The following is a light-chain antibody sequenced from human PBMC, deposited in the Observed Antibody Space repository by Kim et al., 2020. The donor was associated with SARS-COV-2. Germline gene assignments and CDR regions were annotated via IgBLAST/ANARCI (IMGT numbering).Light chain of an antibody. Sequence: PVQKVTISCSGSSSNIGNNYVSWYQQLPGTAPKLLIYDNNKRPSGIPDRFSGSKSGTSATLGITGLQTGDEADYYCGTWDSSLRRVFGGGTQLTVL. CDR3: GTWDSSLRRV. V-gene: IGLV1-51*01. J-gene: IGLJ3*02. CDR1: SSNIGNNY. CDR2: DNN.